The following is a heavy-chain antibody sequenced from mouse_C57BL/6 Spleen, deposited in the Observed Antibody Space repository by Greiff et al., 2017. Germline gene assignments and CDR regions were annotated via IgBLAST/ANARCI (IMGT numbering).Heavy chain of an antibody. CDR3: ARSSWEAGNGFDY. V-gene: IGHV1-26*01. J-gene: IGHJ2*01. CDR2: INPNNGGT. CDR1: GYTFTDYY. Sequence: VQLQQSGPELVKPGASVKISCKASGYTFTDYYMNWVKQSHGTSLEWIGIINPNNGGTSYNKKFKGKATLTVDKSSSTAYMELRSLTAEDSEVYYCARSSWEAGNGFDYWGQGTTLTVSS. D-gene: IGHD4-1*01.